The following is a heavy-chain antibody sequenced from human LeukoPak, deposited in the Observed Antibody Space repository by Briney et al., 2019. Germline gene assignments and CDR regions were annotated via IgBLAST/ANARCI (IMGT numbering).Heavy chain of an antibody. CDR3: ARDRITFGGVIVPRSSRYFDL. V-gene: IGHV1-18*01. J-gene: IGHJ2*01. CDR2: SSAYNGNT. D-gene: IGHD3-16*02. CDR1: GYTFTIYG. Sequence: ASVKVSCKASGYTFTIYGFSWVRQAPGQGLEWMGWSSAYNGNTNYAQKLQGRVTMTTDTSTSTAALELRSLRSDDTAVYYCARDRITFGGVIVPRSSRYFDLWGRGTLVTVSS.